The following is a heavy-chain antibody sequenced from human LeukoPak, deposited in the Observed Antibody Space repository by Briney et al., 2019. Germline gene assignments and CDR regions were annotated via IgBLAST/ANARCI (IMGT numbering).Heavy chain of an antibody. CDR2: ISNSGGSR. CDR3: AKGYTGGWSGFSVFDY. CDR1: GFIFSNHA. V-gene: IGHV3-23*01. D-gene: IGHD6-19*01. J-gene: IGHJ4*02. Sequence: GGSLRLSCAASGFIFSNHAMSWVRQAPGKGLEWVSAISNSGGSRYYADSVKGRFTISRDNSKNTLYLQMNSLRAEDTAVYYCAKGYTGGWSGFSVFDYWGQGTLVTVSS.